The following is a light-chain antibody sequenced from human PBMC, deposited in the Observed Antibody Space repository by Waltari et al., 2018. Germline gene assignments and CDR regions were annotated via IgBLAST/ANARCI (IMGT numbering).Light chain of an antibody. Sequence: QSVLTQPPSASGTPGQRVTISCSGSSSNIGGHSVNWYQQFPGTAPKLLIFTNKQRPSVVPDRFSGSKSDTSASLAIRGLQSDDEADYYCAAWDDSLNGVMFGGGTKLTVL. CDR1: SSNIGGHS. V-gene: IGLV1-44*01. J-gene: IGLJ3*02. CDR3: AAWDDSLNGVM. CDR2: TNK.